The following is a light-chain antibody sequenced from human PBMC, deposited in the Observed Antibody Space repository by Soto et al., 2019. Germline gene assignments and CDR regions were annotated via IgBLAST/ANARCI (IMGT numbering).Light chain of an antibody. CDR1: SSDVGSYNL. Sequence: QSVLTQPASVSGSPGHSITISCTGTSSDVGSYNLVSRYQQHPGKAPKLMIYEVSKWPSGVSNRFSGSKSGNTASLTISGLQAEDEADYYCCSYAGSSTFYVFGTGTKVTVL. J-gene: IGLJ1*01. CDR2: EVS. CDR3: CSYAGSSTFYV. V-gene: IGLV2-23*02.